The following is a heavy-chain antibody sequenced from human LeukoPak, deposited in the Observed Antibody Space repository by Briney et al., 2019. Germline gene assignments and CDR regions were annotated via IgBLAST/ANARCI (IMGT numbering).Heavy chain of an antibody. CDR1: GYTFTGYY. J-gene: IGHJ4*02. Sequence: GASVKVSCKASGYTFTGYYIHWVRQAPGQGLGWMGRINPNSGGTNYAQKFQGKVTMTRDTSISTAYMELSRLRSDDTAVYFCARDLGSTRGYWGQGTLVTVSS. CDR3: ARDLGSTRGY. CDR2: INPNSGGT. V-gene: IGHV1-2*06. D-gene: IGHD2-2*01.